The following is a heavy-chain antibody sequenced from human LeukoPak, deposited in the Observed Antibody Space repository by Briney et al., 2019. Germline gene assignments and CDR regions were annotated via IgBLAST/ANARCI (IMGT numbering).Heavy chain of an antibody. D-gene: IGHD3-10*01. CDR1: GFTFSSYP. CDR2: IGSSAGDT. J-gene: IGHJ4*02. Sequence: DGSLTLSRAASGFTFSSYPMTWVRQAPGKGLEWVSTIGSSAGDTHYADSVKGRFTISRDNSKNSLYLQMNSLRAEDTAVYYCAKYYSTSGSSGGRVFDYWGRGSPVTVSS. V-gene: IGHV3-23*01. CDR3: AKYYSTSGSSGGRVFDY.